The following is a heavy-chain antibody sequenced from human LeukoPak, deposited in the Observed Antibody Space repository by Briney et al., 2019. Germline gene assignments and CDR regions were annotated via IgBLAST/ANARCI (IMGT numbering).Heavy chain of an antibody. D-gene: IGHD5-18*01. V-gene: IGHV1-18*01. CDR1: GYTFTSYG. CDR2: ISAYNGNT. CDR3: ARDRGIQLWSPLDY. Sequence: ASVKVSCKASGYTFTSYGISWVRQAPGQGLEWMGWISAYNGNTNYAQKLQGRVTMTTDTSTSTAYMELRSLRSDDTAVYYCARDRGIQLWSPLDYWGQGTLVTVSS. J-gene: IGHJ4*02.